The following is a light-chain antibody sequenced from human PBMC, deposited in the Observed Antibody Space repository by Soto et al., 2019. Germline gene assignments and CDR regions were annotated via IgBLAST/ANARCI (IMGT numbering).Light chain of an antibody. V-gene: IGKV1-12*01. CDR1: HGVSGW. Sequence: IQMTQSPSSVSASVGDTVTLSCQTSHGVSGWLAWYQQKPGKAPTLLIYTVSNLQSGVPSRFSGSGSATDFRLTITNLQPEDFATYFCQQGKTFPFTFGPGTKVEVK. CDR3: QQGKTFPFT. CDR2: TVS. J-gene: IGKJ3*01.